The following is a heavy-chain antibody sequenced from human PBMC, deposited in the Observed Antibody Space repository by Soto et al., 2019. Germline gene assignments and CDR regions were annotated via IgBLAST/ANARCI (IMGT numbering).Heavy chain of an antibody. CDR2: ISWNSGTI. D-gene: IGHD3-3*01. CDR3: AKDIFSRVGVPLYHFYGMDV. V-gene: IGHV3-9*01. J-gene: IGHJ6*02. CDR1: SFTFDDYA. Sequence: EVQLVESGGGLVQPGRSLRLSCAASSFTFDDYAMHWVRQAPGKGLEWVSGISWNSGTIGYAGSVKGRFTISRDNAKKSLYLEMNSLRPEDTALYYCAKDIFSRVGVPLYHFYGMDVWGQGTTVTVSS.